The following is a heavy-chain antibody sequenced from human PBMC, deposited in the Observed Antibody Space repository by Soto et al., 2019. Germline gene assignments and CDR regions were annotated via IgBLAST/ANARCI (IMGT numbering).Heavy chain of an antibody. CDR1: GYTFTGYY. Sequence: ASVKVSCKASGYTFTGYYMHWVRQAPGQGLEWMGWINPNSGGTNYAQKFQGWVTMTRDTSTSTVYMELSSLRSEDTAVYYCARAASFSSGWYLVPNYWGQGTLVTVSS. J-gene: IGHJ4*02. D-gene: IGHD6-19*01. CDR3: ARAASFSSGWYLVPNY. V-gene: IGHV1-2*04. CDR2: INPNSGGT.